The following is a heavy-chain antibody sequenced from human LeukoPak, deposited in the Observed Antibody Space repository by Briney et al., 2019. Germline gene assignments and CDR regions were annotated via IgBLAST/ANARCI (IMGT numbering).Heavy chain of an antibody. Sequence: PSETLSLTCTVSGGSISNYYWTWVLQSAGKGLEWIGRIYASGDTYYSPSLQSRVTMSVDTSKNQFSLRLNSVTAADTAVYYCARDAYYYDTSGYYILDYWGQGTLVTASS. D-gene: IGHD3-22*01. CDR2: IYASGDT. V-gene: IGHV4-4*07. J-gene: IGHJ4*02. CDR1: GGSISNYY. CDR3: ARDAYYYDTSGYYILDY.